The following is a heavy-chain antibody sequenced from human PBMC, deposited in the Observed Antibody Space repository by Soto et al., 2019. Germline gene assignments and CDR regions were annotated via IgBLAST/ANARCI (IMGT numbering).Heavy chain of an antibody. J-gene: IGHJ6*02. CDR1: GYTFTSYD. CDR2: MNPNSGNT. Sequence: ASVKVSCKASGYTFTSYDINWVRQATGQGLEWMGWMNPNSGNTGYAQKFQGRVTMTRNTSISTAYMELSSLRSEDTAVYFCARSPYYDSFGQKTYYYYYGIDFRAQRTTVTGSS. D-gene: IGHD3-22*01. V-gene: IGHV1-8*01. CDR3: ARSPYYDSFGQKTYYYYYGIDF.